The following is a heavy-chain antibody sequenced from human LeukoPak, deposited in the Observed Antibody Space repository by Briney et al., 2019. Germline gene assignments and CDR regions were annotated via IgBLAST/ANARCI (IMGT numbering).Heavy chain of an antibody. Sequence: SETLSLTCTVSGGSISSYYWSWIRQPPGKGLEWIGYIYYSGSTNYNPSLKSRVTISVDTSKNQFSLKLSSVTAADTAVYYCARGGSYSMPFDYWGQGTLVTVSS. CDR3: ARGGSYSMPFDY. CDR1: GGSISSYY. J-gene: IGHJ4*02. D-gene: IGHD3-10*01. V-gene: IGHV4-59*01. CDR2: IYYSGST.